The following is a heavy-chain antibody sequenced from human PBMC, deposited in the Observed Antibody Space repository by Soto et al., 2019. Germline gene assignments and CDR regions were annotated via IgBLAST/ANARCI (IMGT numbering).Heavy chain of an antibody. CDR2: IYYSGST. CDR1: GGSISSYY. Sequence: SETLSLTCTVSGGSISSYYWSWIRQPPGKGLEWIGYIYYSGSTNYNPSLKSRVTISVDTSKNQFSPKLSSVTAADTAVYYCARDYYGSGSYKDYYYGMDVWGQGTTVTVS. D-gene: IGHD3-10*01. J-gene: IGHJ6*02. CDR3: ARDYYGSGSYKDYYYGMDV. V-gene: IGHV4-59*01.